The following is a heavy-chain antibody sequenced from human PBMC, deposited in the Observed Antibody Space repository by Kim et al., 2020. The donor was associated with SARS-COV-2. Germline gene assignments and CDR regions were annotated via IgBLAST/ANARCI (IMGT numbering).Heavy chain of an antibody. Sequence: GGSLRLSCAASRFTFSIYAMHWVRQAPGMGLEWVAVISYDGSNKYYADSVKGRFTISRDNSKNTLYLQMNRLRAEDTAVYYCARGPFVDSYGQIRTSLDYWGQGTLVTVSS. CDR3: ARGPFVDSYGQIRTSLDY. D-gene: IGHD5-18*01. CDR1: RFTFSIYA. V-gene: IGHV3-30-3*01. CDR2: ISYDGSNK. J-gene: IGHJ4*02.